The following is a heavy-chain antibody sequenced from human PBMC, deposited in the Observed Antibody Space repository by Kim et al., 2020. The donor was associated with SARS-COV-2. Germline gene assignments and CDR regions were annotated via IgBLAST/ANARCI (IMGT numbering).Heavy chain of an antibody. J-gene: IGHJ4*02. D-gene: IGHD3-10*01. V-gene: IGHV3-15*01. CDR1: GFTFSNAW. CDR2: IKSKTDGGTT. CDR3: TGWVWFGELSDRDY. Sequence: GGSLRLSCAASGFTFSNAWMSWVRQAPGKGLEWVGRIKSKTDGGTTDYAAPVKGRFTISRDDSKNTLYLQMNSLKTEDTAVYYCTGWVWFGELSDRDYWGQGTLVTVSS.